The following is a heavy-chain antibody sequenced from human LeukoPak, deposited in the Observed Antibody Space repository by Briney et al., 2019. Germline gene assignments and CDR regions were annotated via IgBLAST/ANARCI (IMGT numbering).Heavy chain of an antibody. V-gene: IGHV4-34*01. J-gene: IGHJ6*03. CDR3: ARRWNYGRNYYIDV. CDR2: INDSGRT. CDR1: GGSFSNYY. D-gene: IGHD1-7*01. Sequence: SETLSLTCAVYGGSFSNYYWSWIRQPPGRGLEWSGEINDSGRTNYNPSLMSRVTVSVDTSKNQFSLRLTSVTATDTAVYYCARRWNYGRNYYIDVWGNGATVSVSS.